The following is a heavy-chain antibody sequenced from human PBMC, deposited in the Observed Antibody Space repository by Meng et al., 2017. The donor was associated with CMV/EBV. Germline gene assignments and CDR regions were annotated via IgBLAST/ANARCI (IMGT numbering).Heavy chain of an antibody. CDR1: GGSTGYSFCY. Sequence: VSGGSTGYSFCYFGLSRQPPGTGLGWMGSIYFSADTSYTPSLKSRVTISVDTSKNPFSLNLSSVTAADTAVYYCARQGVGSGRLFDPWGQGTLVTVSS. J-gene: IGHJ5*02. D-gene: IGHD3-3*01. CDR2: IYFSADT. V-gene: IGHV4-39*01. CDR3: ARQGVGSGRLFDP.